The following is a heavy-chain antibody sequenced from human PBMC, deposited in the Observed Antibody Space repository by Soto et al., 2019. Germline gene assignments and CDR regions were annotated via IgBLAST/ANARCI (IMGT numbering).Heavy chain of an antibody. Sequence: SETLSLTCTVSGDSIASSYWSWIRQPPGKGLEWIGHIYYSGSTNYDPSLRSRLTISVDTSMNQFSLKLSSVTTADTAVYYCARAQGYRIDYWGQGTLVTVSS. V-gene: IGHV4-59*01. CDR3: ARAQGYRIDY. CDR1: GDSIASSY. D-gene: IGHD2-2*01. J-gene: IGHJ4*02. CDR2: IYYSGST.